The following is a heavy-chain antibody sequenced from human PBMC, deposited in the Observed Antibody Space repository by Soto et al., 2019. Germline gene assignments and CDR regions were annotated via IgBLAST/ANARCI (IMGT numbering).Heavy chain of an antibody. CDR1: GGSISTVNW. J-gene: IGHJ4*02. V-gene: IGHV4-4*02. D-gene: IGHD5-18*01. Sequence: PSETLSLTCTVSGGSISTVNWWSWVRQSPGKGLEWIGEIHHSGSTSYTPSLKSRVTMSADKSKNQFSLKLNSVTAADTAVYYCARAVARDERLWYYFDYWGQGTLVTVSS. CDR3: ARAVARDERLWYYFDY. CDR2: IHHSGST.